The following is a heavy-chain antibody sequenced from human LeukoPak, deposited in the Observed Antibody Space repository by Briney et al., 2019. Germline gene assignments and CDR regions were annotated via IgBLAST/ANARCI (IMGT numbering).Heavy chain of an antibody. Sequence: VASVKVSCKASGGTFSSYAISWVRQATGQGLEWMGWMNANSGNTGYAQMFQGRVTFTRDTSITTAYMELTSLRSEDTAMYYCARAYKGGQDAFDFWGQGTMVTVSS. CDR2: MNANSGNT. V-gene: IGHV1-8*03. J-gene: IGHJ3*01. D-gene: IGHD5-24*01. CDR3: ARAYKGGQDAFDF. CDR1: GGTFSSYA.